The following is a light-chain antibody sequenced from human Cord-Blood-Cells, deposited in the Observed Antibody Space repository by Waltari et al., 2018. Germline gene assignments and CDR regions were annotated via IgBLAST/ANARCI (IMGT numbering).Light chain of an antibody. Sequence: QSALTQPASVSGSPGQSITISCTGTSSEVGSYNLVSWYQQHPGKAPKLMIYEGSKRPSGVYNRFSGSKSGNTASLTISGLQAEDEADYYCCSYAGSSTYYVFGTGTKVTVL. V-gene: IGLV2-23*01. J-gene: IGLJ1*01. CDR2: EGS. CDR1: SSEVGSYNL. CDR3: CSYAGSSTYYV.